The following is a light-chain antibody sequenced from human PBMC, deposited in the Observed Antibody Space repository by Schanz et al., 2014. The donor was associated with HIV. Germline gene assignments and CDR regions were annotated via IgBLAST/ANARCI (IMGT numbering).Light chain of an antibody. CDR1: RSNIGAGYD. V-gene: IGLV1-47*01. J-gene: IGLJ3*02. Sequence: QSVLTQPPSVSGAPGQRVTISCTGGRSNIGAGYDVHWYQQLPGTAPKLLIYRNNQRPSGVPDRFSGSKSGTSASLAISGLRSEDEADYYCAAWDDSLSGWVFGGGTKLTVL. CDR2: RNN. CDR3: AAWDDSLSGWV.